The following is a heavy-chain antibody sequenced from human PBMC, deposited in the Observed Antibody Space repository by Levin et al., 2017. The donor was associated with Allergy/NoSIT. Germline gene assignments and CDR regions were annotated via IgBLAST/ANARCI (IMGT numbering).Heavy chain of an antibody. J-gene: IGHJ3*01. D-gene: IGHD3-22*01. V-gene: IGHV7-4-1*02. CDR2: INTNTGKP. CDR1: GYIFNKYA. Sequence: ASVKVSCKASGYIFNKYAINWVRQAPGQGLQWMGWINTNTGKPTYVQGFTGRYVFSLDASATTAYLQINSLKAEDTAVYYCARVEDSSGYYEDAYGFWGQGTKVTVSS. CDR3: ARVEDSSGYYEDAYGF.